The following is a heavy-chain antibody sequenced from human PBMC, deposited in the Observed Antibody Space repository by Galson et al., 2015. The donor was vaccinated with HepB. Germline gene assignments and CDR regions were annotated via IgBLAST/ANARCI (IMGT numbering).Heavy chain of an antibody. Sequence: SLRLSCAASGFIFSDSGIHWVRQASGKGLERVGRIRSKANSYATASAASVKGRFTISRDDSENRAYLQMNSLKTEDTAVYYCTRLKEMPTVENAFDIWGQGTMVTVSS. V-gene: IGHV3-73*01. CDR1: GFIFSDSG. CDR2: IRSKANSYAT. CDR3: TRLKEMPTVENAFDI. D-gene: IGHD5-24*01. J-gene: IGHJ3*02.